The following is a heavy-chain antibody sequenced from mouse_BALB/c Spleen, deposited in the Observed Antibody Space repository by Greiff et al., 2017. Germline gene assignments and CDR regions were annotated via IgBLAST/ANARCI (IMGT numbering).Heavy chain of an antibody. J-gene: IGHJ4*01. Sequence: EVKVVESGGGLVQPGGSLRLSCATSGFTFTDYYMSWVRQPPGKALEWLGFIRNKANGYTTEYSASVKGRFTISRDNSQSILYLQMNTLRAEDSATYYCARDSPQRDYAMDYWGQGTSVTVSS. CDR2: IRNKANGYTT. CDR3: ARDSPQRDYAMDY. V-gene: IGHV7-3*02. CDR1: GFTFTDYY.